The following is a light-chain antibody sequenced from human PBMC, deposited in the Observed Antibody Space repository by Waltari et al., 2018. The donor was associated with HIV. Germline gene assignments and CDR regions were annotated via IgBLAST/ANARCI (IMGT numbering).Light chain of an antibody. CDR3: CSHAGNFIFA. Sequence: QSALTQPASVSGSPGQSVTISCTGPTINYNSVSWYQQHPAKAPKLIIFEGTYRPSGVSNRFSGSKSGNTASLTISGLQAEDEAEYHCCSHAGNFIFAFGTGTKVTVL. J-gene: IGLJ1*01. V-gene: IGLV2-14*03. CDR2: EGT. CDR1: TINYNS.